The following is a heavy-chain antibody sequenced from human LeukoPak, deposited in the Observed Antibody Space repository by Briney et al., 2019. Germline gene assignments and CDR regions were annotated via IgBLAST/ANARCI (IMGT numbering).Heavy chain of an antibody. CDR3: AHIRAWYYFDY. D-gene: IGHD2-8*02. Sequence: SGPTLFLPSLTLTLTCTFSGFSLSTSGVGVGWIRQPPAKALEWLALIYWNDDKRYSPSLKSRLTITKDTSKNQVVLTMTNMDPVDTATYYCAHIRAWYYFDYWRQGTLVTVSS. V-gene: IGHV2-5*01. CDR2: IYWNDDK. J-gene: IGHJ4*02. CDR1: GFSLSTSGVG.